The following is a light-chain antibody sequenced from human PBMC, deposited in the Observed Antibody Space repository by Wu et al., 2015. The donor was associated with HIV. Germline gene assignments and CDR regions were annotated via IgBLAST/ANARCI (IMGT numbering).Light chain of an antibody. CDR3: QHRFNWPLI. CDR2: DAS. V-gene: IGKV3-11*01. J-gene: IGKJ5*01. Sequence: EIVLTQSPATLSLSPGERATLSCRASQSIGTSLAWYQQRPGQSPTLLIYDASNRATGISDRFSGSGSGTEFTLTISSLEPEDFAFYYCQHRFNWPLIFGQGTRLEIK. CDR1: QSIGTS.